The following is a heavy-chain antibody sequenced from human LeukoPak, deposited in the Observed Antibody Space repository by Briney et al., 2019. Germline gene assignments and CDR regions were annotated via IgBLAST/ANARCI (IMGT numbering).Heavy chain of an antibody. V-gene: IGHV4-39*01. CDR2: IYYSGST. D-gene: IGHD3-22*01. CDR1: GGSISSSSYY. CDR3: ARHEGTVIRRRGWFDP. Sequence: SETLSLTCTVSGGSISSSSYYWGWIRQPPGKGLEWIGSIYYSGSTYYNPSLKSRVTISVDTSKNQFSLKLSSVSAADTAVYYCARHEGTVIRRRGWFDPWGQGTLVTVSS. J-gene: IGHJ5*02.